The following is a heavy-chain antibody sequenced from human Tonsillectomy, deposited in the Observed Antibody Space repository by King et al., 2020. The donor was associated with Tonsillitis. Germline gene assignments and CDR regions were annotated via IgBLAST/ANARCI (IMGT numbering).Heavy chain of an antibody. CDR3: ARGGYYYDLWDFDL. CDR2: ISSRSSYM. Sequence: VQLVESGGGLVKPGGSLRLSCAGSGFTFSSYSMKWVRQAPGKGLEWVSSISSRSSYMYYADSVKGRFAISRDNAKNSLYLQMNSLRAEDTAVYYCARGGYYYDLWDFDLWGRGTLVTVSS. J-gene: IGHJ2*01. V-gene: IGHV3-21*01. D-gene: IGHD3-22*01. CDR1: GFTFSSYS.